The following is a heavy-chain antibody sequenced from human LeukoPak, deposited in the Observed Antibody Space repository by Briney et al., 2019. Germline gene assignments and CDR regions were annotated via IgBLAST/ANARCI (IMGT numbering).Heavy chain of an antibody. CDR2: INTDSSDI. CDR3: ARDIFQSGLIDS. D-gene: IGHD2-21*01. Sequence: GGSLRLSCAASGFTFSRYAMNWVRQAPGKGLEWVSYINTDSSDIHYAGSVKGRFTISRDNARNTLYLQLSSLRAKDAGVYYCARDIFQSGLIDSWGQGTLVTVSS. J-gene: IGHJ4*02. CDR1: GFTFSRYA. V-gene: IGHV3-21*05.